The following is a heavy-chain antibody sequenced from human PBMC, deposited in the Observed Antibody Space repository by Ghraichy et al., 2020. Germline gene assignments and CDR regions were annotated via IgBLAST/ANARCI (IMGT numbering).Heavy chain of an antibody. D-gene: IGHD6-6*01. CDR1: GFSFSTYS. CDR2: ISTSSTSI. V-gene: IGHV3-48*02. Sequence: GGSLRLSCAASGFSFSTYSMNWVRQAPGKGLEWVSYISTSSTSIYYADSVKGRFTISRDNARNSLYLQMNSLRDEDTAVYYCATAGTSSSFFYYGMDVWGQGTTVTVSS. J-gene: IGHJ6*02. CDR3: ATAGTSSSFFYYGMDV.